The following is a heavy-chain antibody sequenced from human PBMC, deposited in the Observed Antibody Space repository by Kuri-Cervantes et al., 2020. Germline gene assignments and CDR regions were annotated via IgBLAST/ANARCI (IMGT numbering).Heavy chain of an antibody. V-gene: IGHV4-30-2*01. CDR1: GGSISSGGYS. CDR3: ARLRFGELLSFDS. CDR2: IYHSGST. J-gene: IGHJ4*02. Sequence: SCAVSGGSISSGGYSWSWIRQPPGKGLEWIGYIYHSGSTYYNPSLKSRVTISVDRSKNQFSLKLSSVTAADTAVYYCARLRFGELLSFDSWGQGTLVTVSS. D-gene: IGHD3-10*01.